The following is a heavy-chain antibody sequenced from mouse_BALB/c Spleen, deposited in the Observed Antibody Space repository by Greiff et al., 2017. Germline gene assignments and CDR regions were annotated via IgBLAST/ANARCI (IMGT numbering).Heavy chain of an antibody. Sequence: VQLQESGPGLVQPSQSLSITCTVSGFSLTSYGVHWVRQSPGKGLEWLGVIWSGGSTDYNAAFISRLSISKDNSKSQVFFKMNSLQANDTAIYYCASPAYYGNYGYFDVWGAGTTVTVSS. D-gene: IGHD2-10*01. J-gene: IGHJ1*01. V-gene: IGHV2-2*02. CDR1: GFSLTSYG. CDR3: ASPAYYGNYGYFDV. CDR2: IWSGGST.